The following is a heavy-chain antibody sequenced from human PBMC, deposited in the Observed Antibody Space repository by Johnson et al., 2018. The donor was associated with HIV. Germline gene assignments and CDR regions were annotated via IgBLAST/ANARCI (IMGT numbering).Heavy chain of an antibody. J-gene: IGHJ3*02. CDR2: IDWNGGSS. D-gene: IGHD6-13*01. CDR1: GFTFDDYG. Sequence: VQLVESGGGVVWPGGSLRLSCAASGFTFDDYGMTWVRQAPGKGLEWVSGIDWNGGSSGYADSVKGRFSISRDNGKNSLYLQMNSMRAEDTALYYCARGAYSSSWHAADASDIWGQGTMVTVSS. V-gene: IGHV3-20*04. CDR3: ARGAYSSSWHAADASDI.